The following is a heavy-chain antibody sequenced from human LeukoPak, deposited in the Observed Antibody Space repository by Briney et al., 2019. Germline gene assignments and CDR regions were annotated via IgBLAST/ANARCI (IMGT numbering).Heavy chain of an antibody. Sequence: PETLSLTCAVYGGSFSGYYWSWIRQPPGKGLEWIGEINHIGSTNYNPSLKSRVTISVDTSKNQFSLKLTSVTAADTAVYYCAREVGGTGGWSDPWGQGALVIVSS. V-gene: IGHV4-34*01. CDR1: GGSFSGYY. D-gene: IGHD6-19*01. CDR2: INHIGST. J-gene: IGHJ5*02. CDR3: AREVGGTGGWSDP.